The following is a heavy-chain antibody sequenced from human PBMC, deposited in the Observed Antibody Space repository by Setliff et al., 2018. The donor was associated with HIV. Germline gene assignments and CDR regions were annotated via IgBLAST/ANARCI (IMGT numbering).Heavy chain of an antibody. CDR1: GFTFSNYW. CDR2: INTDGSNT. CDR3: ARGPPSDHFFYMDV. V-gene: IGHV3-74*01. J-gene: IGHJ6*03. Sequence: PGGSLRLSCAASGFTFSNYWMHWVRQVPGKGLVWVSRINTDGSNTTYADSVKGRFTISRDNAKKTLYLQMNSLRGEDTAVYYCARGPPSDHFFYMDVWGPGTTVTVSS.